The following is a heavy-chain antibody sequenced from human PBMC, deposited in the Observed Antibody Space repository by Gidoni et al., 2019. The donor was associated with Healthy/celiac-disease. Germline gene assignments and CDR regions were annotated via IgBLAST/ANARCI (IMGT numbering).Heavy chain of an antibody. J-gene: IGHJ6*03. Sequence: QVQLQQWGAGLLKPSETLSLTCAVYGGSFSGYYWSWIRQPPGKGLEWIGEINHSGSTNYNPTLKSRVTISVDTSKNQFSLKLSSVTAADTAVYYCAREGGYDFWSGYYSHYYYYMDVWGKGTTVTVSS. D-gene: IGHD3-3*01. CDR1: GGSFSGYY. CDR3: AREGGYDFWSGYYSHYYYYMDV. CDR2: INHSGST. V-gene: IGHV4-34*01.